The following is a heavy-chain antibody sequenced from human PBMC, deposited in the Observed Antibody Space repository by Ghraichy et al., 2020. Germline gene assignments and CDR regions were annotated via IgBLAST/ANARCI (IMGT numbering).Heavy chain of an antibody. CDR1: GYTFTSYD. CDR3: ARGLKSKYCSSTSCYKGRWFDP. J-gene: IGHJ5*02. D-gene: IGHD2-2*02. Sequence: ASVKVSCKASGYTFTSYDINWVRQATGQGLEWMGWMNPNSGNTGYAQKFQGRVTMTRNTSISTAYMELSSLRSEDTAVYYCARGLKSKYCSSTSCYKGRWFDPWGQGTLVTVSS. CDR2: MNPNSGNT. V-gene: IGHV1-8*01.